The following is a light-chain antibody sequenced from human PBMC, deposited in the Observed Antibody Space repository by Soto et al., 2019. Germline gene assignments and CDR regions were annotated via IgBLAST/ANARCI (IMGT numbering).Light chain of an antibody. Sequence: EVVLTQSPGTLPLSPGERATLSCRASQSVSSVYLAWYQQRPGQAPSLLMYGASSRATGTPERFSGSGSGTDFTLTISRLEPEDFAVYYCQQYGSSPTWTFGQGTKVDIK. CDR3: QQYGSSPTWT. V-gene: IGKV3-20*01. CDR2: GAS. J-gene: IGKJ1*01. CDR1: QSVSSVY.